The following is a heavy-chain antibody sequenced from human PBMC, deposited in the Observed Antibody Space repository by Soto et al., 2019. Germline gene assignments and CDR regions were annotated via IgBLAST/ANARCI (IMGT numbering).Heavy chain of an antibody. D-gene: IGHD2-2*01. CDR1: GGSFSNYH. J-gene: IGHJ5*02. CDR2: INHSESP. V-gene: IGHV4-34*01. Sequence: PSETLSLTCAVYGGSFSNYHWTWIRQPPGKGLEFIGEINHSESPYYNPSLKSRVTISIDTSKNQFSLRLNSVTAADTAVYYCASQSRYCSSTSCFGWWFDPWGQGTLVTVSS. CDR3: ASQSRYCSSTSCFGWWFDP.